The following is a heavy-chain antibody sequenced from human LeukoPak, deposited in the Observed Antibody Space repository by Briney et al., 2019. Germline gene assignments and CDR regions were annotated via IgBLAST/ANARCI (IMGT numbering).Heavy chain of an antibody. J-gene: IGHJ4*02. D-gene: IGHD6-19*01. CDR2: INPNSGGT. CDR3: ARVGSGIAVANFDY. Sequence: ASVKVSCKASGYTFTGYYMHWVRQAPGQGLEWMGWINPNSGGTNYAQKFQGRVTMTRDTSISTAYMELSRLRSDDTAVYYCARVGSGIAVANFDYWGQGTLVTVSS. CDR1: GYTFTGYY. V-gene: IGHV1-2*02.